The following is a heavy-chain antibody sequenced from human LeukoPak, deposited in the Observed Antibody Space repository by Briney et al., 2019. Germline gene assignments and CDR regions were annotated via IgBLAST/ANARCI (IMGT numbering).Heavy chain of an antibody. D-gene: IGHD6-13*01. J-gene: IGHJ4*02. CDR2: IKQDGGEK. CDR3: ASFIRQQLVHTDFDY. CDR1: GFTFRSYC. Sequence: GGSLRLSCAASGFTFRSYCMSWVRQAPGKGLEWVANIKQDGGEKYYVDSVKGRFTISRDNAKNSLYLQMNSLRAEDTAVYYCASFIRQQLVHTDFDYWGQGTLVTVSS. V-gene: IGHV3-7*02.